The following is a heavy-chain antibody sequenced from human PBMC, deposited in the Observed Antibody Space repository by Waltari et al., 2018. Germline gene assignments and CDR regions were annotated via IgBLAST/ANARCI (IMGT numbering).Heavy chain of an antibody. CDR2: ISSLYNMI. D-gene: IGHD3-3*01. V-gene: IGHV3-11*01. CDR1: GFSFSDYF. J-gene: IGHJ4*02. CDR3: ARAREQNYDGWNGYSFYFDH. Sequence: QVQLVESGGGLVNPGGSLRLSCAASGFSFSDYFMTWIRQAPGKGLEWSAYISSLYNMIVRADSVKGRFTISRDNAKNSLFLQTKSLRAEDTAVYFCARAREQNYDGWNGYSFYFDHWGQGALVTVSS.